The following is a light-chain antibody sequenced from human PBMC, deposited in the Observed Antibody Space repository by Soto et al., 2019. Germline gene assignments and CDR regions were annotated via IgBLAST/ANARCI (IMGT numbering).Light chain of an antibody. V-gene: IGKV2D-29*02. CDR2: EVS. CDR3: MQSTQLPPT. J-gene: IGKJ5*01. CDR1: QSLLHITGETF. Sequence: DVVMTQTPLSLSVAXGQPASISCKSSQSLLHITGETFLFWYLQKPGQSPQLLIYEVSTRVSGVPDRFSGSGSGTDFTLEISRVETDDVGIYYCMQSTQLPPTFGQGTRLEIK.